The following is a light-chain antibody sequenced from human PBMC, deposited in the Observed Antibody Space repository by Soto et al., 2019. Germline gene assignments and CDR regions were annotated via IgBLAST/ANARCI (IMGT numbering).Light chain of an antibody. CDR3: QQYNSYPYT. V-gene: IGKV1-5*03. CDR2: KAS. Sequence: DIQMTQSPSTLSASVGDRVTITCRASQSISSWLAWYQQKPGKAPKLLIYKASSLESGVPSRFSGSGSGTEFTLTISSMQPDDFATYYCQQYNSYPYTFGQGTRLEIK. CDR1: QSISSW. J-gene: IGKJ5*01.